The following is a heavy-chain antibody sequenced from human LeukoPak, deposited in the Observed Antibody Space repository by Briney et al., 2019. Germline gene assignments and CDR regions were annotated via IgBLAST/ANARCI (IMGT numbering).Heavy chain of an antibody. Sequence: GEALQISCKGSGYSFTSYWIGWVRQLPGKGLEWMGIIYPSDSDTRFSPSFQGQVTISADKSISTAYLQWSSLKASDTAMYYCARYAYCGADCYSGIDYWGQGTLVTVSS. J-gene: IGHJ4*02. D-gene: IGHD2-21*02. CDR3: ARYAYCGADCYSGIDY. CDR1: GYSFTSYW. V-gene: IGHV5-51*01. CDR2: IYPSDSDT.